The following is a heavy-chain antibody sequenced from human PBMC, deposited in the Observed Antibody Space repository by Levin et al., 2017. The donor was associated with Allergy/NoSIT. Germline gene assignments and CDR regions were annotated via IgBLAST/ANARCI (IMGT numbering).Heavy chain of an antibody. CDR3: ASGDYYDYYDSSGYSYFDY. V-gene: IGHV1-69*06. Sequence: SVKVSCKASGGTFSSYAISWVRQAPGQGLEWMGGIIPIFGTANYAQKFQGRVTITADKSTSTAYMELSSLRSEDTAVYYCASGDYYDYYDSSGYSYFDYWGQGTLVTVSS. D-gene: IGHD3-22*01. J-gene: IGHJ4*02. CDR1: GGTFSSYA. CDR2: IIPIFGTA.